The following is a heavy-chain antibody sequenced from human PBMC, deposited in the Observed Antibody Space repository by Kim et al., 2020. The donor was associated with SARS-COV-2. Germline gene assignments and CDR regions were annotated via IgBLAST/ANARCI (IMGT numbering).Heavy chain of an antibody. CDR2: T. D-gene: IGHD2-2*01. CDR3: ELVVPAAIGSY. Sequence: TYYADSVKGRFTISRDNSKNTLYLQMNSLRAEDTAVYYCELVVPAAIGSYWGQGTLVTVSS. V-gene: IGHV3-53*01. J-gene: IGHJ4*02.